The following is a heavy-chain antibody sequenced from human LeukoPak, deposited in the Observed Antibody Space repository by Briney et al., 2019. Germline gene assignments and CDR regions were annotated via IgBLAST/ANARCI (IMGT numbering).Heavy chain of an antibody. CDR1: GGSISSSSYY. D-gene: IGHD2-15*01. V-gene: IGHV4-39*01. Sequence: SETLSLTCTVSGGSISSSSYYWGWIRQPPGKGPEWIGRIYYSGSTYYNPSLKSRVTISVDTSKNQFSLKLSSVTAADTAVYYCARRRLYCSGGSCYSFWFDPWGQGTLVTVSS. CDR2: IYYSGST. J-gene: IGHJ5*02. CDR3: ARRRLYCSGGSCYSFWFDP.